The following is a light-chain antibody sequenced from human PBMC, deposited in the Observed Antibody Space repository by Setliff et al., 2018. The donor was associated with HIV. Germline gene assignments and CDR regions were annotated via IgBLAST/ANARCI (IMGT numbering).Light chain of an antibody. V-gene: IGLV3-21*04. Sequence: SYELTQTPSVSVAPGQTAIINCGGHNIGRKTVHWYQQKPGQAPVVVIYHDTDRPSGIPERFSGSNSGNTATLTIRSVEAGDEADYYCQVWDSDTYHQVFGPGTKGTVL. CDR2: HDT. CDR1: NIGRKT. CDR3: QVWDSDTYHQV. J-gene: IGLJ1*01.